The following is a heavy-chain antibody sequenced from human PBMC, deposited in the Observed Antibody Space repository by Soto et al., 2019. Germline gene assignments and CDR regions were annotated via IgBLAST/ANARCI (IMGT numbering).Heavy chain of an antibody. CDR1: GFTFGDYA. Sequence: GSLRLSCTASGFTFGDYAMSWFRQAPGKGLEWVGFIRSKAYGGTTEYAASVKGRFTISRDDSKSIAYLQMNSLKTEDTAVYYCTRDLTSYYDFWSGYYPPGFDPWGQGTLVTVSS. CDR3: TRDLTSYYDFWSGYYPPGFDP. CDR2: IRSKAYGGTT. V-gene: IGHV3-49*03. D-gene: IGHD3-3*01. J-gene: IGHJ5*02.